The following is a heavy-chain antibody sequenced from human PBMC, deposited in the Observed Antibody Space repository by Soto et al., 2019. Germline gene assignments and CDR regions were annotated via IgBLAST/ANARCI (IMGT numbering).Heavy chain of an antibody. J-gene: IGHJ5*02. D-gene: IGHD3-10*01. CDR3: ERGVGYYYGSGSYYTEGASVGNWFAP. CDR2: IRAYNGNT. CDR1: GYTFTSYG. Sequence: QVQLVQSGAEVKKPGASVKVSCKASGYTFTSYGISWVRQAPGQGLEWMGGIRAYNGNTNYAQKLQGRVTMTTDTSTITAYMELRSLGSDDPGVYYCERGVGYYYGSGSYYTEGASVGNWFAPWGQGTLVTVSS. V-gene: IGHV1-18*04.